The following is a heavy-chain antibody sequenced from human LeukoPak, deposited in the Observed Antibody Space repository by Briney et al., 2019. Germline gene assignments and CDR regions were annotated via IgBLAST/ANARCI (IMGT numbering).Heavy chain of an antibody. J-gene: IGHJ3*02. Sequence: SETLSLTCAVYGGSFSGYYWSWIRQPPGKGLEWIGEINHSGSTNYNPSLKSRVTISVDTSKNQFSLKLSSVTAADTAVYYCAKSNGYGLVXIWGQGTMVTVSS. CDR2: INHSGST. D-gene: IGHD3-10*01. CDR3: AKSNGYGLVXI. CDR1: GGSFSGYY. V-gene: IGHV4-34*01.